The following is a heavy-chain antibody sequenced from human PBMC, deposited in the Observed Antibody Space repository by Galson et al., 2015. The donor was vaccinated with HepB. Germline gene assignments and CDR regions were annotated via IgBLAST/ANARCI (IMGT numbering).Heavy chain of an antibody. Sequence: CAISEDSVSSNSAAWNWIRQSPSRGLEWLGRTYYRSKWYNDYAVSVKSRITINPDTSKNQFSLQLNSVTPEDTAVYYCAREGGSGYCSGGSCYPSYYYGMDVWGQGTTVTVSS. CDR2: TYYRSKWYN. CDR3: AREGGSGYCSGGSCYPSYYYGMDV. J-gene: IGHJ6*02. V-gene: IGHV6-1*01. CDR1: EDSVSSNSAA. D-gene: IGHD2-15*01.